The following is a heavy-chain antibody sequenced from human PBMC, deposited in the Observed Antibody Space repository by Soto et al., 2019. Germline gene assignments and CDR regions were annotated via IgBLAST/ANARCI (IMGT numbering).Heavy chain of an antibody. Sequence: SETLSLTCTVSGGSISSGGYYWSWIRQHPGKGLEWIGYIYYSGSTYYNPSLKSRVTISVDTSKNQFSLKLSSVTAADTAVYYCARVQRGGSMDVWGKGTTVTVSS. CDR2: IYYSGST. D-gene: IGHD5-12*01. CDR1: GGSISSGGYY. V-gene: IGHV4-31*03. J-gene: IGHJ6*03. CDR3: ARVQRGGSMDV.